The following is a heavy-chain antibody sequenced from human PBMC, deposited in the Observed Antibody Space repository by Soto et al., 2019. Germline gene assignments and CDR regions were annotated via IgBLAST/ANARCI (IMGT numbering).Heavy chain of an antibody. J-gene: IGHJ4*02. CDR3: ARDDYGGYDC. D-gene: IGHD4-17*01. CDR2: ISSSSSTI. V-gene: IGHV3-48*02. Sequence: EGSLRLSCAASGFTFSSYSMNWVRQTPGKGLEWVSYISSSSSTIYYADSVKGRFTISRDNAKNSLYLQRNSLRDEDTAVYYCARDDYGGYDCWGQGTLVTAPQ. CDR1: GFTFSSYS.